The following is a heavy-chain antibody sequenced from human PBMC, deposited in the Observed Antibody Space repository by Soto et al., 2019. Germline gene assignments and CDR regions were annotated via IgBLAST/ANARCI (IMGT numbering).Heavy chain of an antibody. CDR2: INHSGST. CDR1: XXSXXGXY. D-gene: IGHD2-15*01. V-gene: IGHV4-34*01. CDR3: ARVRRCSGGSCYSGHWFDP. J-gene: IGHJ5*02. Sequence: LXLTXAVYXXSXXGXYWSWIRXPPGKGLEWIGEINHSGSTNYNPSLKSRVTISVDTSKNQFSLKLSSVTAADTAVYYCARVRRCSGGSCYSGHWFDPWGQGTLVTVSS.